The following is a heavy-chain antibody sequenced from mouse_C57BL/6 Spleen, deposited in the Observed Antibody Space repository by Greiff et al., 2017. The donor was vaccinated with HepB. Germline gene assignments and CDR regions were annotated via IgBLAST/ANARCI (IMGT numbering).Heavy chain of an antibody. CDR3: TTPSYINSAWFAY. CDR2: IDPENGDT. J-gene: IGHJ3*01. D-gene: IGHD2-5*01. CDR1: GFNIKDDY. V-gene: IGHV14-4*01. Sequence: VQLQQSGAELVRPGASVKLSCTASGFNIKDDYMHWVKQRPEQGLEWIGWIDPENGDTEYASKFQGKATITEDTSSNTAYLQLSSLTSEDTAVYYCTTPSYINSAWFAYWGQGTLVTVSA.